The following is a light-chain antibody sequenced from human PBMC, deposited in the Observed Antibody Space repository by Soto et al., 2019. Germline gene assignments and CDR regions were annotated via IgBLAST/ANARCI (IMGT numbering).Light chain of an antibody. CDR3: AAWDDRLNGWV. CDR2: SNN. Sequence: QSALTQAPSTSGTPGQRVTISCSGSDSNIGSNTINWYQQFPGTAPKLLIYSNNQRPSGVPDRFSGSKSGTSASLAISGLQSEDEANYYCAAWDDRLNGWVFGGGTKVTVL. J-gene: IGLJ3*02. CDR1: DSNIGSNT. V-gene: IGLV1-44*01.